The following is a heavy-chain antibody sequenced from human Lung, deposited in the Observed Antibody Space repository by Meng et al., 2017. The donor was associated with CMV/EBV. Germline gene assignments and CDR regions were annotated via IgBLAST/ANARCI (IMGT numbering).Heavy chain of an antibody. Sequence: GEXXKISCEVSGLTFRNYNLDWVRQAPGKGLEWVSSINRESTSICYADSVKGRFTISRDDAKNSLYLQMNTLRGEDTAVYYCVRWTATAMLGVVSSFDFWXRGTLVTVSS. CDR1: GLTFRNYN. J-gene: IGHJ4*02. V-gene: IGHV3-21*01. D-gene: IGHD3-3*01. CDR2: INRESTSI. CDR3: VRWTATAMLGVVSSFDF.